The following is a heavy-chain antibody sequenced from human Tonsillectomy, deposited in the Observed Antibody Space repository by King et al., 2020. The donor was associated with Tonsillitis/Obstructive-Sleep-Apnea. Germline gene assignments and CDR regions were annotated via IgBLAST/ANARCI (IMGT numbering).Heavy chain of an antibody. CDR1: GFTFSDYY. CDR2: ISSSGGII. V-gene: IGHV3-11*01. J-gene: IGHJ6*03. CDR3: ARDARYYYYMDV. Sequence: VQLVESGGGLVKPGGSLRLSCAASGFTFSDYYMSWIRQAPGKGLEWVSYISSSGGIIYYADSVKGRFTISRDHAKNSLYLQMNSLIAADTAVYYCARDARYYYYMDVWGKGTTVTVSS.